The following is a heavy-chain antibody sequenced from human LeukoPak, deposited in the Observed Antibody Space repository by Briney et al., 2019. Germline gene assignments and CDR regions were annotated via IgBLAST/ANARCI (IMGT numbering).Heavy chain of an antibody. CDR1: GFTFSSYA. D-gene: IGHD1-14*01. V-gene: IGHV3-30-3*01. J-gene: IGHJ4*02. Sequence: ERSLRLSCAASGFTFSSYAMHWVRQAPGKGLEWVAVISYDGSNKYYADSVKGRFTISRDNSKNTLYLQMNSLRAEDTAVCYCARDYRPGDYWGQGTLVTVSS. CDR2: ISYDGSNK. CDR3: ARDYRPGDY.